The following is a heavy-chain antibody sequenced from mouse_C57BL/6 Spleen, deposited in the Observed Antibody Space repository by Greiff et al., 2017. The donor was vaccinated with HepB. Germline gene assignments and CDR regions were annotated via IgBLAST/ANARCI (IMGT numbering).Heavy chain of an antibody. CDR3: TRGGYGNYPAWFAY. CDR1: GYTFTDYE. CDR2: IDPETGGT. J-gene: IGHJ3*01. V-gene: IGHV1-15*01. D-gene: IGHD2-1*01. Sequence: QVQLKESGAELVRPGASVTLSCKASGYTFTDYEMHWVKQTPVHGLEWIGAIDPETGGTAYNQKFKGKAILTADKSSSTAYMELRSLTSEDSAVYYCTRGGYGNYPAWFAYWGQGTLVTVSA.